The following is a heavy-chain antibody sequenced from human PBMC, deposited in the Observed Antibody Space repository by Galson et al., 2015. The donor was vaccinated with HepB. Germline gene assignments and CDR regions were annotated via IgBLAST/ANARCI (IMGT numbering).Heavy chain of an antibody. CDR2: MTSDMKTI. V-gene: IGHV3-48*02. D-gene: IGHD3-10*01. CDR1: GFTFSVYS. J-gene: IGHJ3*01. Sequence: SLRLSCAASGFTFSVYSMNWVRQAPGKGLEWVSYMTSDMKTIYYADSVKGRFTISRDNDKYSLFLQVNSLRDEDTAVYYCARSTRGAFDFWGQGTMVTVSS. CDR3: ARSTRGAFDF.